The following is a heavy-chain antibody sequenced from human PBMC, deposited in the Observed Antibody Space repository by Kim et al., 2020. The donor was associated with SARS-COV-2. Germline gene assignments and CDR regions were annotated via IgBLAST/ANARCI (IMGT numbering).Heavy chain of an antibody. CDR2: IYHSGST. J-gene: IGHJ4*02. Sequence: SETLSLTCTVSGYSISSGYYWGWIRQPPGKGLEWIGSIYHSGSTYYNPSLKSRVTISVDTSKNQFSLKLSSVTAADTAVYYCARVGTMIVVVNLFDYWGQGTLVTVSS. CDR3: ARVGTMIVVVNLFDY. V-gene: IGHV4-38-2*02. D-gene: IGHD3-22*01. CDR1: GYSISSGYY.